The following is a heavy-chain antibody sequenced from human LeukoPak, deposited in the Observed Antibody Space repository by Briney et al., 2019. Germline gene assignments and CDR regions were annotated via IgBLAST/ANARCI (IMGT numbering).Heavy chain of an antibody. D-gene: IGHD6-19*01. CDR3: ARSPPGYSSGWYRSFVDY. J-gene: IGHJ4*02. CDR2: IYPGDSDT. V-gene: IGHV5-51*01. Sequence: GESLKISCKGSGYSFTSYWIGWVRQMPGKGLEWMGIIYPGDSDTRYSPSFQGQVTISADKSISTAYLQWSSLKASDTAMYYCARSPPGYSSGWYRSFVDYWGQGTLVTVSS. CDR1: GYSFTSYW.